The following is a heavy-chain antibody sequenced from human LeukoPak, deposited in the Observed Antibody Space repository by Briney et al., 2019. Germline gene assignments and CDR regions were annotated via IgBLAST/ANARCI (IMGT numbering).Heavy chain of an antibody. CDR3: AILSSSRGVADY. V-gene: IGHV1-2*02. Sequence: ASVKVSCKASGYTFTGYYMHWVRQAPGQGLEWMGWINPKSGGTNYAQKFQGRVTMTRDTSISTAYMELSRLRSDDTAVYYCAILSSSRGVADYWGQGTLVTVSS. J-gene: IGHJ4*02. D-gene: IGHD6-13*01. CDR2: INPKSGGT. CDR1: GYTFTGYY.